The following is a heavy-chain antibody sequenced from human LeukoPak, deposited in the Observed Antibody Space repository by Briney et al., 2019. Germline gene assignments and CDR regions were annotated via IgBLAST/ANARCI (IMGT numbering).Heavy chain of an antibody. J-gene: IGHJ2*01. D-gene: IGHD2-8*01. Sequence: SETLSLTCTVSGGSISSSRYYWGWIRQPPGKGLEWIGSIYYSGSTYYNPSLKSRVTISVDTSKNQFSLKLNSVTAADTAVYYCARTDIVLMVYAIVHFDLWGRGTLVTVSS. CDR1: GGSISSSRYY. V-gene: IGHV4-39*01. CDR3: ARTDIVLMVYAIVHFDL. CDR2: IYYSGST.